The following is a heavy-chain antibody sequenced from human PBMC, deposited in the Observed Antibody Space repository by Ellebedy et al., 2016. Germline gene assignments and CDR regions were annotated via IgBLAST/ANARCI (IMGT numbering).Heavy chain of an antibody. D-gene: IGHD2-2*01. CDR3: ARLSNTNSFFDS. CDR2: ISSSSYNI. V-gene: IGHV3-21*04. CDR1: GFTFSSYS. Sequence: GGSLRLSXAASGFTFSSYSMNWVRQAPGKGLEWVSSISSSSYNIYSADSVTGRFTISRDNSKNTLFLRMNSLRADDTATYYCARLSNTNSFFDSWGQGTLVTVSS. J-gene: IGHJ4*02.